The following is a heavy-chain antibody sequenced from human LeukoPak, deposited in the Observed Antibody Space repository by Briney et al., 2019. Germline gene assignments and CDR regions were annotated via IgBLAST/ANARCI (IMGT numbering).Heavy chain of an antibody. J-gene: IGHJ5*02. CDR1: GYTFTSYY. CDR2: INPNSGGT. V-gene: IGHV1-2*02. D-gene: IGHD2-8*01. Sequence: ASVKVSCKASGYTFTSYYMHWVRQAPGQGLEWMGWINPNSGGTNYAQKFQGRVTMTRDTSISTAYMELSRLRSDDTAVYYCARAVLYCTNGVCPNWFDPWGQGTLVTVSS. CDR3: ARAVLYCTNGVCPNWFDP.